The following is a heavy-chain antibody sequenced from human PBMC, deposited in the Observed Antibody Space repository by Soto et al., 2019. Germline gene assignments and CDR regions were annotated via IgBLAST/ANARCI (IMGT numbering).Heavy chain of an antibody. CDR2: INAGSGNT. J-gene: IGHJ2*01. Sequence: QFQLVQSVADVKKPGASVKVSCKASGYTFTSYAMHWVRQAPGQRLEWMGWINAGSGNTKYSLKFQGRVTITRDTSARTAYIEQSSLRSEDTAVYDCARVRGGVLDWYFYLWGRGTLVTVSS. CDR3: ARVRGGVLDWYFYL. CDR1: GYTFTSYA. V-gene: IGHV1-3*01. D-gene: IGHD2-8*02.